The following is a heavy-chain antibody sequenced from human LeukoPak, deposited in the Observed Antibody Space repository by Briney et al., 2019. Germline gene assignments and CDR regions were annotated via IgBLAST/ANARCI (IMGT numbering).Heavy chain of an antibody. CDR2: IYYSGST. Sequence: SETLSLICTVSGGSVSSGSYYWSWIRQPPGKGLEWIGYIYYSGSTNYNPSLKSRVTISVDTSKNQFSLKLSSVTAADTAVYYCARDLGLAGIDYWGQGTLVTVSS. CDR1: GGSVSSGSYY. V-gene: IGHV4-61*01. D-gene: IGHD6-19*01. CDR3: ARDLGLAGIDY. J-gene: IGHJ4*02.